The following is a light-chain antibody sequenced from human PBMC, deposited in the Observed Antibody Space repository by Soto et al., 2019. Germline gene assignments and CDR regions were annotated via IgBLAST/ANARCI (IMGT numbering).Light chain of an antibody. CDR1: QSISSL. CDR2: DAS. J-gene: IGKJ4*01. CDR3: QQYNTYSSLT. Sequence: DIQMTQSPSTLSASVGDIVTITCRAIQSISSLLAWYQQKPGKAPKVLIYDASSLESGVPSRFSGSGSGTEFTLTISSLQPDDFATYYCQQYNTYSSLTFGGGTKVDI. V-gene: IGKV1-5*01.